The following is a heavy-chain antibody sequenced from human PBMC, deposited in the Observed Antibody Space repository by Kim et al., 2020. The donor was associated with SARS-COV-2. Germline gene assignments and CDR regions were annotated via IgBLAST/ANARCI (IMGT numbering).Heavy chain of an antibody. Sequence: AASVEGRFTISRDNAKNSLYLQMNNLRAEDTALYYCAKGRVVAGTLTPFDYWGQGTLVTVSS. CDR3: AKGRVVAGTLTPFDY. D-gene: IGHD6-19*01. J-gene: IGHJ4*02. V-gene: IGHV3-9*01.